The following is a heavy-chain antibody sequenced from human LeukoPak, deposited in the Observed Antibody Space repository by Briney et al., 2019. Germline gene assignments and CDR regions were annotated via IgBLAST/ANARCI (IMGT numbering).Heavy chain of an antibody. CDR2: INHSGST. J-gene: IGHJ5*02. CDR3: ARGLGILRNWFDP. Sequence: SETLSLTCAVYGGSFSGYYWSWIRQPPGKGLEWIGEINHSGSTNYNPSLKSRVTISVDTSKNQFSLKLSSVTAADTAVYYCARGLGILRNWFDPWGQGTLVTVSS. D-gene: IGHD7-27*01. V-gene: IGHV4-34*01. CDR1: GGSFSGYY.